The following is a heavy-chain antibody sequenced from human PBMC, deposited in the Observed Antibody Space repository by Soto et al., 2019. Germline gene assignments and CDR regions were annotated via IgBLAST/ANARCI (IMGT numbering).Heavy chain of an antibody. J-gene: IGHJ4*02. D-gene: IGHD3-3*01. V-gene: IGHV1-18*01. CDR1: GYTFTSYG. CDR2: ISAYNGNT. Sequence: ASVKVSCKASGYTFTSYGISWVRQAPGQRLEWMGWISAYNGNTNYAQKLQGRVTMTTDTSTSTAYMELRSLRSDDTAVYYCARDDAPSYDFWSGYYSYWGQGTLVTVSS. CDR3: ARDDAPSYDFWSGYYSY.